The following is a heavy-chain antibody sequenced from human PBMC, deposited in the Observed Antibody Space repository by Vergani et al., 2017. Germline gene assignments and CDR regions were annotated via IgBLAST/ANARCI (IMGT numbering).Heavy chain of an antibody. Sequence: QVQLQESGPGLVKPSETLSLTCTVSGGSISSYYWSWIRQPPGKGLEWIGYIYYSGSTNYNPSLKSRVTISVDTSKNQFSLKLSSVTAADTAVYYCARVDQAASGPVLRYFAREDYYGMDVWGQGTTVTVSS. CDR1: GGSISSYY. V-gene: IGHV4-59*01. CDR3: ARVDQAASGPVLRYFAREDYYGMDV. D-gene: IGHD3-9*01. CDR2: IYYSGST. J-gene: IGHJ6*02.